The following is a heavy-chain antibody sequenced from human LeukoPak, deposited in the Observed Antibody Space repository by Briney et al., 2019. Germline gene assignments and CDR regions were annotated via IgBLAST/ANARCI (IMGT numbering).Heavy chain of an antibody. J-gene: IGHJ3*02. CDR1: GFTFSDYY. Sequence: PGGSLRLSCAASGFTFSDYYMSWIRQAPGKGLEWVSYISSSGSTIYYADSVKGRFTISRDNAKNSLYLQMNSLRAEDTAVYYCAREPSASYDAFDIWGQGTMVTVSS. CDR3: AREPSASYDAFDI. V-gene: IGHV3-11*04. CDR2: ISSSGSTI.